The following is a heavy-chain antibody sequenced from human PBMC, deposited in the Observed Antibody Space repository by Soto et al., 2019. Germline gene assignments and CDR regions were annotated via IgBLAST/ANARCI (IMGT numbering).Heavy chain of an antibody. Sequence: SETLSLTCTVSGGSISSSSYYWGWIRQPPGKGLEWIGSIYYSGYTYYNPSLESRVTISVDTSKNQFSLKLSSVTAADTAVYYCARHNGPLYVGYYYDMDVWGQGTTVTVSS. J-gene: IGHJ6*02. V-gene: IGHV4-39*01. D-gene: IGHD3-16*01. CDR1: GGSISSSSYY. CDR3: ARHNGPLYVGYYYDMDV. CDR2: IYYSGYT.